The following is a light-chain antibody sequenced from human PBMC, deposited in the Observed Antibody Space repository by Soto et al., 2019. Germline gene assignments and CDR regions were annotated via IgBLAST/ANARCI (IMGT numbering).Light chain of an antibody. J-gene: IGLJ3*02. CDR1: SSNIGSNT. CDR3: ATWDDSLSGWV. V-gene: IGLV1-44*01. CDR2: SNN. Sequence: QSVLTQPPSASGTPGQRVTISCSGSSSNIGSNTVNWYQQLPGTAPKLLIYSNNQRPSGVPDRFSGSKSGTSASLAIGGLRSEDEADYFCATWDDSLSGWVFGGGTKLTVL.